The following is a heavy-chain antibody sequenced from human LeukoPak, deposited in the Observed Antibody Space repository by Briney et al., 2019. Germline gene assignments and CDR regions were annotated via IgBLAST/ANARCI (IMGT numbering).Heavy chain of an antibody. J-gene: IGHJ4*02. D-gene: IGHD6-19*01. CDR3: ARDPSIAVAGIDY. CDR2: INAGNGNT. V-gene: IGHV1-3*01. Sequence: GASVKVSCKASGYTFTSYAMHWVRQAPGQRLEWMGWINAGNGNTKYSQKLQGRVTMTTDTSTSTAYMELRSLRSDDTAVYYCARDPSIAVAGIDYWGQGTLVTVSS. CDR1: GYTFTSYA.